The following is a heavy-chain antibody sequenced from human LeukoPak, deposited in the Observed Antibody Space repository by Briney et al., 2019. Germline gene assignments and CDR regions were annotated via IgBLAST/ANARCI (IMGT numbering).Heavy chain of an antibody. CDR1: GFTFSSYD. D-gene: IGHD6-6*01. V-gene: IGHV3-21*01. J-gene: IGHJ5*02. CDR3: AKDYPPSLVRFA. Sequence: GGSLRLSCAASGFTFSSYDMNWVRQAPGKGLEWVSSISSSSSFIYYAHSVKGRFTVSRDNAKNSLYLQMDSLRVEDTAVYYCAKDYPPSLVRFAWGQGTLVTVSS. CDR2: ISSSSSFI.